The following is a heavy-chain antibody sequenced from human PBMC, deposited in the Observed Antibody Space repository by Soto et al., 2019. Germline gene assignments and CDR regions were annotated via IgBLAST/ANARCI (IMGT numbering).Heavy chain of an antibody. V-gene: IGHV3-64*01. Sequence: PGGSLRLSCAASGFTFSKAWMNWVRQAPGKGLEYVSAISSNGGSTYYANSVKGRFTISRDNSKNTLYLQMGSLRAEDMAVYYCARDGLEESGKYQLLPTSGMDVWGQGTTVTVSS. CDR3: ARDGLEESGKYQLLPTSGMDV. CDR2: ISSNGGST. CDR1: GFTFSKAW. D-gene: IGHD2-2*01. J-gene: IGHJ6*02.